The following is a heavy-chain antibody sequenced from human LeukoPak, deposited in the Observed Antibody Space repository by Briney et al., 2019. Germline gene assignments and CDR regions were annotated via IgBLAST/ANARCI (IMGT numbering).Heavy chain of an antibody. Sequence: SETLSLTCTVSGGSISSYYWSWIRQPAGKGLEWIGRIYTSGSTNYNPSLKSRVTMSVDTSKNQFSLKLSSVTAADTAVYYCARTYYDILTGWVSPTHAFDIWGQGTMVTVSS. V-gene: IGHV4-4*07. D-gene: IGHD3-9*01. CDR1: GGSISSYY. J-gene: IGHJ3*02. CDR3: ARTYYDILTGWVSPTHAFDI. CDR2: IYTSGST.